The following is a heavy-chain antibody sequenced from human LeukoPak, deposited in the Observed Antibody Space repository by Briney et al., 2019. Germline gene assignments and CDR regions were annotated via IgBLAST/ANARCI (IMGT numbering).Heavy chain of an antibody. Sequence: PGGSLRLSCAASGFSFSHYGMHWVRQAPGKGLEWVAVIWYDGSNKYYADSEKGRFTISRDNYQKTVYLQMNSLRAEDTAVYYCARACADCGGEWHYGLDVWGQGTTVTVSS. CDR3: ARACADCGGEWHYGLDV. CDR1: GFSFSHYG. D-gene: IGHD2-21*01. J-gene: IGHJ6*02. CDR2: IWYDGSNK. V-gene: IGHV3-33*01.